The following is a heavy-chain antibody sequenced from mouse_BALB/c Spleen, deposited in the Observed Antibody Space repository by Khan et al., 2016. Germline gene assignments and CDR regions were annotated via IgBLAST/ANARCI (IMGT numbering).Heavy chain of an antibody. CDR3: ARDLNWYFDV. CDR1: GFTFSDYY. CDR2: ISDGGSYT. J-gene: IGHJ1*01. Sequence: VELVESGGGLVKPGGSLKLSCAASGFTFSDYYMYWVRQTPEKRLECVATISDGGSYTYYPASVKGRFTISRDNAKNNLYLQMSSLKSEDTAMYYCARDLNWYFDVWGAGTTVTVSS. V-gene: IGHV5-4*02.